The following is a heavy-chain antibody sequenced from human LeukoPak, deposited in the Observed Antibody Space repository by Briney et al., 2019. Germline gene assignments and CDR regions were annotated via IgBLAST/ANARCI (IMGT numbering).Heavy chain of an antibody. CDR3: ARGPPYYDILTGYYYYYYYYMDV. Sequence: ASVKVSCKASGYTFTGYYMHRVRQAPGQGIEWMEWINPNSGGTNYAQKFQDRVTMTRDTSISTAYMELRSLRSDDTAVYYCARGPPYYDILTGYYYYYYYYMDVWGKGTTVTISS. J-gene: IGHJ6*03. V-gene: IGHV1-2*02. CDR1: GYTFTGYY. CDR2: INPNSGGT. D-gene: IGHD3-9*01.